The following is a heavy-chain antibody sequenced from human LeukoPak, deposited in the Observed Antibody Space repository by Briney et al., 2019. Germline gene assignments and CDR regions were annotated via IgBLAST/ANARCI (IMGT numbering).Heavy chain of an antibody. Sequence: PGGSLRLSCAASGFTFSSYWMHWVRQAPGKGLVWVSRINSDGSSTSYADSVKGRFTISRDNAKNTLYLQMNSLRAEDTAVYYCAIHSSGWYAFDYWGQGTLVTVSS. CDR3: AIHSSGWYAFDY. V-gene: IGHV3-74*01. J-gene: IGHJ4*02. D-gene: IGHD6-19*01. CDR2: INSDGSST. CDR1: GFTFSSYW.